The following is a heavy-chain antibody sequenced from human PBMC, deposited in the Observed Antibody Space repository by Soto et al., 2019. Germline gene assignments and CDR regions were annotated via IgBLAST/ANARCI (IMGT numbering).Heavy chain of an antibody. D-gene: IGHD7-27*01. J-gene: IGHJ4*02. V-gene: IGHV1-69*13. CDR2: IIPIFGTA. CDR3: ARSLNWGSRWGFDY. Sequence: SVKVSCKASGGTFSSYAISWVRQAPGQGLEWMGGIIPIFGTANYAQKFQGRVTITADESTSTAYMELSSLGSEDTAVYYCARSLNWGSRWGFDYWGQGTLVTVSS. CDR1: GGTFSSYA.